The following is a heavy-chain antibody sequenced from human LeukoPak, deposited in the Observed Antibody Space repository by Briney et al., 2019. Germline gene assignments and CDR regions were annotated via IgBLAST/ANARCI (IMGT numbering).Heavy chain of an antibody. CDR2: INPNSGGT. J-gene: IGHJ5*02. D-gene: IGHD6-13*01. V-gene: IGHV1-2*02. CDR1: GYTFTGYY. CDR3: ARDRQQQENWLDP. Sequence: ASVKVSCKASGYTFTGYYMHWVRQAPGQGLEWMGWINPNSGGTNYAQKFQGRVTMTRDTSISTAYMELSRLRSDDTAVYYCARDRQQQENWLDPWGQGTLVTVSS.